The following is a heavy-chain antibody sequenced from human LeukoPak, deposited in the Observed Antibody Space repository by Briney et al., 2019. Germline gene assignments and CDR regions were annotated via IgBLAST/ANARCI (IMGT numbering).Heavy chain of an antibody. D-gene: IGHD4-17*01. CDR2: IIPILGIA. Sequence: SVKVSCKASGGTFSSYAISWVRQAPGQGLEWMGRIIPILGIANYTQKFQGRVTITADKSTSTAYMELSSLRSEDTAVYYCARARKTTVTTYDYWGQGTLVTVSS. V-gene: IGHV1-69*04. J-gene: IGHJ4*02. CDR3: ARARKTTVTTYDY. CDR1: GGTFSSYA.